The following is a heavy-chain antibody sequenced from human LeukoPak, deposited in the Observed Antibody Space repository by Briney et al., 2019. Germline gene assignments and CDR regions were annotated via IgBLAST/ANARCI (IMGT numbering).Heavy chain of an antibody. J-gene: IGHJ4*02. V-gene: IGHV4-34*01. CDR3: ARWGYCSTTSCFDY. CDR2: INHSGST. D-gene: IGHD2-2*01. Sequence: SETLSLTCAVYGGSFSGYYWSWIRQPPGKGLEWIGEINHSGSTNYNPSLKSRVAISVDTSKNQFSLKLNSVTAADTAVYYCARWGYCSTTSCFDYWGQGTLVTVSS. CDR1: GGSFSGYY.